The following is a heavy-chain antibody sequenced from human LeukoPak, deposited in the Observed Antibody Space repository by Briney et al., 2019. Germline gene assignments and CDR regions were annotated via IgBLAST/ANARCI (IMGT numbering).Heavy chain of an antibody. D-gene: IGHD3-22*01. Sequence: PGRSLRLSCAASGFTFSSYAMHRVRQAPGKGLEWGAVISYDGSNKYYADSVKGRFTISRDNSKNTLYLQMNSLRAEDTAVYYCARDGSKGGTMIVVAYWGQGTLVTVSS. CDR2: ISYDGSNK. J-gene: IGHJ4*02. CDR1: GFTFSSYA. CDR3: ARDGSKGGTMIVVAY. V-gene: IGHV3-30-3*01.